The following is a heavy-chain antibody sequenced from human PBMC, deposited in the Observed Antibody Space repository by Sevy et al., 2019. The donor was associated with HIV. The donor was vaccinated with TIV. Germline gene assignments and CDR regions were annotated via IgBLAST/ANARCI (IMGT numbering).Heavy chain of an antibody. CDR1: GFILSDYY. Sequence: GGSLRLSCAASGFILSDYYMTWVRQAPGKGLEWVSYISGNDDTIYYADSVKGRFTISRDNTKNSLYLQMNSLRAEDTAVYYCARDHVKDGDSGDYYYYAMDVWGQGTTVTVS. D-gene: IGHD4-17*01. J-gene: IGHJ6*02. CDR2: ISGNDDTI. CDR3: ARDHVKDGDSGDYYYYAMDV. V-gene: IGHV3-11*01.